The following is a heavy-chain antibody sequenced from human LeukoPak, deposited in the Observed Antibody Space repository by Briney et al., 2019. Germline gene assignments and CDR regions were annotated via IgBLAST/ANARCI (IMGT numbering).Heavy chain of an antibody. CDR1: GESIGSNY. Sequence: PSDTVSLTCTVSGESIGSNYWSWIRQPAGKGLEWIGRIYPSGSNYNPSPKSRVTISVDKSKNQYSLKLISVTAADTAMYYCAKSSGSYRPWGQGTLVTVYS. D-gene: IGHD1-26*01. CDR2: IYPSGS. CDR3: AKSSGSYRP. J-gene: IGHJ5*02. V-gene: IGHV4-4*07.